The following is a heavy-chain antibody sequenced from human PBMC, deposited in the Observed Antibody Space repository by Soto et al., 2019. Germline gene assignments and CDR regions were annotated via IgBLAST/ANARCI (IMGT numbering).Heavy chain of an antibody. CDR3: ARGSGSSSSDAFDI. Sequence: ASVKVSCKASGYTFTGYYMHWVRQAPGQGLEWMGWINPNSGGTNYAQKFQGWVTMTRETSISTAYMELSRLRSDDTAVYYCARGSGSSSSDAFDIWGQGTMVTVSS. J-gene: IGHJ3*02. CDR1: GYTFTGYY. D-gene: IGHD1-26*01. V-gene: IGHV1-2*04. CDR2: INPNSGGT.